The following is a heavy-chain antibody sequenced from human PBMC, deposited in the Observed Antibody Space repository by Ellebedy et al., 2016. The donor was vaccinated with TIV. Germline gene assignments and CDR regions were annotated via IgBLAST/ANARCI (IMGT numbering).Heavy chain of an antibody. CDR1: GFTSTNYA. Sequence: GESLKISXVASGFTSTNYAMSWVRQVPGKGLEWVSSISGSSNYIFYADSMKGRFTISRDSARNSLYLQMNSLRAEDTAVYYCARDEYGGYGFDYWGQGTLVTVSS. V-gene: IGHV3-21*01. J-gene: IGHJ4*02. CDR2: ISGSSNYI. CDR3: ARDEYGGYGFDY. D-gene: IGHD5-12*01.